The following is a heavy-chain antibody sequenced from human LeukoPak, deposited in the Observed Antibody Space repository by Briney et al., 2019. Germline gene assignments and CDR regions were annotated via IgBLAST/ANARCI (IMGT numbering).Heavy chain of an antibody. CDR3: ARRRYYGSGNYGMDV. CDR2: INPNSGGT. J-gene: IGHJ6*02. V-gene: IGHV1-2*02. CDR1: GYTFTGYY. Sequence: ASVKVSCKASGYTFTGYYMHWVRQAPGQGLEWMGWINPNSGGTNYQGRVTMTWDTSISTAYMELSRLRSDDTAVYYCARRRYYGSGNYGMDVWGQGTTVTVSS. D-gene: IGHD3-10*01.